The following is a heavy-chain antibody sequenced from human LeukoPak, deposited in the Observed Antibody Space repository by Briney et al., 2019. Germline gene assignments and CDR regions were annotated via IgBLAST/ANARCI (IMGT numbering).Heavy chain of an antibody. CDR2: NHHSGST. Sequence: KPSETLSLTCAVSGYSISSGYCWGWIRQPPGQGLEWIGSNHHSGSTYYNPSLKSRVTISVDTSKNQISLKLSSVTAADTAVYSCARGRVAGTNNWFDPWGQGTLVTVSS. V-gene: IGHV4-38-2*01. CDR1: GYSISSGYC. D-gene: IGHD6-19*01. CDR3: ARGRVAGTNNWFDP. J-gene: IGHJ5*02.